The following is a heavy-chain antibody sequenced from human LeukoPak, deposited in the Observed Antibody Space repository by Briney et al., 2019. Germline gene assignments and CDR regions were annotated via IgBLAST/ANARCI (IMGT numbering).Heavy chain of an antibody. V-gene: IGHV3-30*18. D-gene: IGHD2-2*01. CDR3: AKGLYCSSTSCLDYYYDGMDG. J-gene: IGHJ6*02. Sequence: GGSLRLSCAASGFTFSSYGMHWVRQAPGKGLEWAAVISNDGSDKYYADSVKGRFTISRDNSKKTLYLQMDSLGAEDTAVYYCAKGLYCSSTSCLDYYYDGMDGWGQGTTVTVSS. CDR1: GFTFSSYG. CDR2: ISNDGSDK.